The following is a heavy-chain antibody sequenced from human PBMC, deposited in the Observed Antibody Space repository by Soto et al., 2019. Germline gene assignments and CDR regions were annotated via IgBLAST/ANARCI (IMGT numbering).Heavy chain of an antibody. CDR3: ARHRDIVLVPAAMADY. J-gene: IGHJ4*02. CDR1: GGSISSSSYY. Sequence: SETLSLTCTVSGGSISSSSYYWGWIRQPPGKGLEWIGSIYYSGSTYYNPSLKSRVTISVDTSKNQFSLKLSSVTAADTAVYYCARHRDIVLVPAAMADYWGQGTLVTVS. V-gene: IGHV4-39*01. CDR2: IYYSGST. D-gene: IGHD2-2*01.